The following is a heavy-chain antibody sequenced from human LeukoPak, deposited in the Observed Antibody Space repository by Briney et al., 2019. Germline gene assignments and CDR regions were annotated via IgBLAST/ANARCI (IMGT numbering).Heavy chain of an antibody. D-gene: IGHD6-25*01. J-gene: IGHJ4*02. CDR3: AKVGIQGNPQRAVDY. CDR2: IRYDGSNK. Sequence: PGRTLCLSCAASGFTFSTYGMHWVPRAAGKGREGGAFIRYDGSNKYYADSVKGRFTISRDNSKNTLYLQMNSLRAEDTAVYYCAKVGIQGNPQRAVDYWGQGTLVTVSS. V-gene: IGHV3-30*02. CDR1: GFTFSTYG.